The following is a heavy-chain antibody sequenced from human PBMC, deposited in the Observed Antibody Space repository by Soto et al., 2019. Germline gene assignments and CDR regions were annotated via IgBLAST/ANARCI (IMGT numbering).Heavy chain of an antibody. D-gene: IGHD6-6*01. V-gene: IGHV3-30*18. J-gene: IGHJ6*02. CDR3: AKGAEYSSSSGYYYYGMDV. CDR2: ISYDGSNK. CDR1: GFTFSSYG. Sequence: GGSLRLSCAASGFTFSSYGMHWVRQAPGKGLEWVAVISYDGSNKYYADSVKGRFTISRDNSKNTLYLQMNSLRAEDTAVYYCAKGAEYSSSSGYYYYGMDVWGQGTTVTVSS.